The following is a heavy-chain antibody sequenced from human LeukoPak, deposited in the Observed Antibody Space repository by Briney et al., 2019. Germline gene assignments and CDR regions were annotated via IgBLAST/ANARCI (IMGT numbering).Heavy chain of an antibody. J-gene: IGHJ4*02. CDR1: GGSISSYY. Sequence: SETLSLTCTVSGGSISSYYWSWIRQPPGKGLEWIGYIYYSGSTNYNPSLKSRVTISVDTSKNQFSLKLSSVTAADTAVYYCARHRYCGGGSCYFDYWGQGTLVTVSS. D-gene: IGHD2-15*01. CDR2: IYYSGST. V-gene: IGHV4-59*08. CDR3: ARHRYCGGGSCYFDY.